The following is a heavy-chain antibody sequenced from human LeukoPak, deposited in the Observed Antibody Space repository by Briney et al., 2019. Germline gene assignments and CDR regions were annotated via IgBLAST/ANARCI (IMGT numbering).Heavy chain of an antibody. CDR2: IKQDGSEK. CDR1: GFSFSSYW. J-gene: IGHJ4*02. D-gene: IGHD4-17*01. Sequence: GGSLRLSCAASGFSFSSYWMSWVRQAPGKGLEWVANIKQDGSEKYYVDSVKGRFTISRDNAKNSLYLQMNSLRAEDTAVYYCARGDYGDYFDYWGQGTLVTVSS. V-gene: IGHV3-7*01. CDR3: ARGDYGDYFDY.